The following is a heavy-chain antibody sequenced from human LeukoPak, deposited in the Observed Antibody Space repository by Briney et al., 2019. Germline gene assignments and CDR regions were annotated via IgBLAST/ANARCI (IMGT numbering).Heavy chain of an antibody. CDR3: ARTIFGREYNY. D-gene: IGHD3-3*01. Sequence: ASVKVSCKASGYTFTGYNIHWVRQAPGQGLEWMGWINPLSGDTKYAQKFRGRVTMTSDTSISTAYMELHRLTSDDTAVYYCARTIFGREYNYWGQGSLVTVSS. CDR1: GYTFTGYN. J-gene: IGHJ4*02. V-gene: IGHV1-2*02. CDR2: INPLSGDT.